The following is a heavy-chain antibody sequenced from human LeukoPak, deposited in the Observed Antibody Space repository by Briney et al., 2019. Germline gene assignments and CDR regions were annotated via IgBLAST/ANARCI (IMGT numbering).Heavy chain of an antibody. J-gene: IGHJ4*02. CDR1: GYTFTGYY. V-gene: IGHV1-2*06. CDR3: ARDPSTYYYDSSGYYLDY. D-gene: IGHD3-22*01. Sequence: ASVKVSCKASGYTFTGYYMHWVRQAPGRGLEWMGRINPNSGGTNYAQKFQGRVTMTRDTSISTAYMELSRLRSDDTAVYYCARDPSTYYYDSSGYYLDYWGQGTLVTVSS. CDR2: INPNSGGT.